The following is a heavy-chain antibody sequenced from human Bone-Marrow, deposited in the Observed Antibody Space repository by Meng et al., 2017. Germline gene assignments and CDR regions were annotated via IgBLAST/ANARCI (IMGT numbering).Heavy chain of an antibody. Sequence: SGPTLVKPTETFTLTCTVSGLPLSNARMGVSWIRQPPGKALEWLAHIFSNDEKSYSTTLKSRLTISKDTSKSQVVLNMTNMDPVDTATYYRARKYDSSGYYKRKGAFDIWGQGTMVTVSS. CDR1: GLPLSNARMG. CDR2: IFSNDEK. V-gene: IGHV2-26*01. J-gene: IGHJ3*02. CDR3: ARKYDSSGYYKRKGAFDI. D-gene: IGHD3-22*01.